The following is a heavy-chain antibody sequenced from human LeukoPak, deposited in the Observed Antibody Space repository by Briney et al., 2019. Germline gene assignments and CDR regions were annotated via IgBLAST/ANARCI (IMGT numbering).Heavy chain of an antibody. CDR3: PSDKKERYGEGYYYYYMDV. CDR1: GGTFSSYA. J-gene: IGHJ6*03. V-gene: IGHV1-69*05. CDR2: IIPNFGTA. Sequence: SVKVSCKASGGTFSSYAISWVRQAPGQGLEWMGGIIPNFGTANYAQKFQGRVTIDTDESTSTAYMELSSLTAEDTAVYYCPSDKKERYGEGYYYYYMDVWGKGTTVTVSS. D-gene: IGHD4-17*01.